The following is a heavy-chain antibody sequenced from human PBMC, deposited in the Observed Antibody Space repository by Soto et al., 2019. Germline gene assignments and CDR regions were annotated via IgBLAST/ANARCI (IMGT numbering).Heavy chain of an antibody. Sequence: GESLKISCKGSGYNFSSYWIGWVRQMPGKGLEWMGIIYPGDSDTRYSPSFQGQVTISVDKSISTAYLQWNSLKASDTAMYYCARDSLEFYDYCYMDVWGQGTTVTVSS. J-gene: IGHJ6*02. D-gene: IGHD2-2*01. CDR3: ARDSLEFYDYCYMDV. CDR2: IYPGDSDT. V-gene: IGHV5-51*01. CDR1: GYNFSSYW.